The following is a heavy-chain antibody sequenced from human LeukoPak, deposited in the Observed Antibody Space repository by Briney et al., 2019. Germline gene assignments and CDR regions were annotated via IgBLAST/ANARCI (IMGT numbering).Heavy chain of an antibody. V-gene: IGHV3-7*01. D-gene: IGHD1-26*01. CDR2: IKEDGTEE. Sequence: GGSLSLSWAASGFPFNTYWMTWVRQVAGKGLEWVANIKEDGTEEHYVDSVKGRFTISRDNAKNSLYLQMNSLRAADTAMYYCTPEVWELQGASDIWGQGTMVTVSS. J-gene: IGHJ3*02. CDR3: TPEVWELQGASDI. CDR1: GFPFNTYW.